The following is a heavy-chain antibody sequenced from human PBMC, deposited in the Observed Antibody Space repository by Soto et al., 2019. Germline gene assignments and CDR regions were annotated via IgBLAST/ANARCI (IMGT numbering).Heavy chain of an antibody. CDR3: FRNALRWFLP. CDR2: DKHSPKDFGT. CDR1: GFTFSNYY. Sequence: GVSLRLSCVASGFTFSNYYMDWVRQAPGKGLEWVPRDKHSPKDFGTWYAAWVTGRLMICSDDSQKSLFRKMNSLKAEDTAIDYCFRNALRWFLPWDKGTLVTVAS. J-gene: IGHJ5*02. D-gene: IGHD2-8*01. V-gene: IGHV3-72*01.